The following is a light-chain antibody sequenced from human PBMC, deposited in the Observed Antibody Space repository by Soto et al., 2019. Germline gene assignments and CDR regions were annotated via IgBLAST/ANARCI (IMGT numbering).Light chain of an antibody. J-gene: IGKJ5*01. Sequence: EIVLTQSPSTLSLSPGERATLSCRASQSVNNNYLAWYQQKPGQAPRLLIYVASSRATGIPDRFSGSGSGTDFTLTISRLDPEDFAVYYGQQYGSSITFGQGTRLEIK. CDR2: VAS. V-gene: IGKV3-20*01. CDR1: QSVNNNY. CDR3: QQYGSSIT.